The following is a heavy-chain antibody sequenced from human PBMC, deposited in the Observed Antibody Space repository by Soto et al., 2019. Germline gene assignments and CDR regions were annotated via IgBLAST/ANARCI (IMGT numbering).Heavy chain of an antibody. CDR3: VKGYSYGFDY. V-gene: IGHV3-64D*06. CDR2: ISSNGGST. Sequence: GGSLRLSCSGSGFTFSSYAMHWVRQAPGKGLEYVSAISSNGGSTYYADSVKGRFTISRDNSKNTLYLQMSSLRAEDTAVYYCVKGYSYGFDYWGQGTLVTVSS. CDR1: GFTFSSYA. J-gene: IGHJ4*02. D-gene: IGHD5-18*01.